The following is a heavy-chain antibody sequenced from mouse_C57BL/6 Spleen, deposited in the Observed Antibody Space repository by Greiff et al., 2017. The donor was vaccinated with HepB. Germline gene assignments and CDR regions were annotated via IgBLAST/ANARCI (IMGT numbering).Heavy chain of an antibody. CDR2: IDPSDSET. CDR1: GYTFTSYW. V-gene: IGHV1-52*01. D-gene: IGHD1-1*01. Sequence: VQLQQPGAELVRPGSSVKLSCKASGYTFTSYWMHWVKQRPIQGLEWIGNIDPSDSETHYNQKFKDKATLTVDKSSSTAYMQLSSLTSEDSAVYYCARYYYGSSPLYFDVWGTGTTVTVSS. CDR3: ARYYYGSSPLYFDV. J-gene: IGHJ1*03.